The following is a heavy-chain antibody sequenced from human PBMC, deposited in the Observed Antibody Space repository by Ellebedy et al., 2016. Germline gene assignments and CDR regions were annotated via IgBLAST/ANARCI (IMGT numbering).Heavy chain of an antibody. CDR2: IKEDGSNN. V-gene: IGHV3-7*01. Sequence: GESLKISCAASGFTFSTYWMYWVRQAPGKGLEWVASIKEDGSNNHYVDSVKGRFTISRDNAKNSLYLQMNGLRVEDTAIYYCATELHPFTRGWGYWGQGTLVTVSS. J-gene: IGHJ4*02. CDR1: GFTFSTYW. CDR3: ATELHPFTRGWGY. D-gene: IGHD3-10*01.